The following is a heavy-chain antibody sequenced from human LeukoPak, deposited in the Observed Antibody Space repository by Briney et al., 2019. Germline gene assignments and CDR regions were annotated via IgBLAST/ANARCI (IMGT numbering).Heavy chain of an antibody. V-gene: IGHV3-15*07. Sequence: RASETLSLTCAVYGGSFSGYYCHWVRQAPGKGLEWVGRIKSKTDGGTTDYAAPVKGRFTISRDDSKNTLYLQMNSLKTEDTAVYYCTTPVAGPSDYWGQGTLVTVSS. CDR2: IKSKTDGGTT. CDR1: GGSFSGYY. J-gene: IGHJ4*02. D-gene: IGHD6-19*01. CDR3: TTPVAGPSDY.